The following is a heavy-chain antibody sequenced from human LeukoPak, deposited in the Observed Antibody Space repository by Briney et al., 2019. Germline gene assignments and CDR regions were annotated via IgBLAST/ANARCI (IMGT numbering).Heavy chain of an antibody. D-gene: IGHD6-19*01. J-gene: IGHJ4*02. CDR2: IYPGDSDT. CDR3: ARQGSSGWYDSGSFDY. Sequence: GESLKISCKGSGYSFTTYWIGWVRQMPGKGLEWMGIIYPGDSDTRYSPSFQGQVTMTADKSIGTAYLQWSSLKASDTAMYYCARQGSSGWYDSGSFDYWGQGTLVTVSS. CDR1: GYSFTTYW. V-gene: IGHV5-51*01.